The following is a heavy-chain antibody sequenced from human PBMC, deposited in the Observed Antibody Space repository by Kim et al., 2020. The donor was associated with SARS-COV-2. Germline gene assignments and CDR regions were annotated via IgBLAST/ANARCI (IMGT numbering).Heavy chain of an antibody. CDR1: GFTFSSYS. D-gene: IGHD3-22*01. CDR2: ISSSSSYI. CDR3: ARDEEDSSGYYAP. J-gene: IGHJ5*02. Sequence: GGSLRLSCAASGFTFSSYSMNWVRQAPGKGLEWVSSISSSSSYIYYADSVKGRFTISRDNAKNSLYLQMNSLRAEDTAVYYCARDEEDSSGYYAPWGQGTLVTVSS. V-gene: IGHV3-21*04.